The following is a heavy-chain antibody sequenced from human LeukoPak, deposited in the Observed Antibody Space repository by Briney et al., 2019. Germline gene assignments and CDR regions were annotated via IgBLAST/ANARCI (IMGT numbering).Heavy chain of an antibody. Sequence: PSETLSLTCTVSGVSISSGSYYWSWIRQPAGKGLEWIGRSYTSGSTNYNPALKSRVTISVDTSKNQFSLKLSSGTAADTAVYYCARLNTPYCSSTSCYRWANSGQPTLVTPPS. CDR3: ARLNTPYCSSTSCYRWAN. J-gene: IGHJ4*02. V-gene: IGHV4-61*02. D-gene: IGHD2-2*01. CDR2: SYTSGST. CDR1: GVSISSGSYY.